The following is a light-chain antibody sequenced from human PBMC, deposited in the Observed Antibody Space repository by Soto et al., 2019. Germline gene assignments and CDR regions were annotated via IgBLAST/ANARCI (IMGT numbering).Light chain of an antibody. CDR1: QSVSSY. CDR2: DAA. CDR3: QQRSNWLLT. Sequence: EIVLTQSPATLSLYPGERATLSCRASQSVSSYLACYQQKPGQAPRLLIYDAANRATGIPARFSGSASGTDFPLTISSLEPADFALYYCQQRSNWLLTFGGGNKVEIK. V-gene: IGKV3-11*01. J-gene: IGKJ4*01.